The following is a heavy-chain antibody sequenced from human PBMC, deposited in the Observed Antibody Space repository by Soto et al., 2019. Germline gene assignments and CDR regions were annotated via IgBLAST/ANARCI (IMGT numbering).Heavy chain of an antibody. CDR3: AKDFQQPLVPNYFDY. D-gene: IGHD6-13*01. CDR2: ISNSGTGT. J-gene: IGHJ4*02. Sequence: GGSLRLSCAASGFTFRTYAMIWVRQAPGKGLEWVSGISNSGTGTDYADSVKGRFTISRDNSKNTLYLQMNSLRADDTAVYYCAKDFQQPLVPNYFDYWGQGTLVTLSS. CDR1: GFTFRTYA. V-gene: IGHV3-23*01.